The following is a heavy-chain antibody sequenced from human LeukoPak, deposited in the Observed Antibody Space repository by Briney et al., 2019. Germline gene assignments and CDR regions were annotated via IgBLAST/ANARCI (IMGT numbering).Heavy chain of an antibody. J-gene: IGHJ5*02. CDR1: RFTFSSYA. CDR3: ARQYGSGSSNWSDP. Sequence: PGGSLRLSCAASRFTFSSYAMSWVRQAPGKGLEWVSAISGSGGSTYYADSVKGRFTISRDNSKNTLYLQINSLRGEDTAVYYCARQYGSGSSNWSDPWGQGTLVTVSS. D-gene: IGHD3-10*01. CDR2: ISGSGGST. V-gene: IGHV3-23*01.